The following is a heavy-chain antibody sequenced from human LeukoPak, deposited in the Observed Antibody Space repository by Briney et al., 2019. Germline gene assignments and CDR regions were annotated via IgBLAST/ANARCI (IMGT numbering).Heavy chain of an antibody. V-gene: IGHV3-7*01. CDR3: SGRSGFSSIY. D-gene: IGHD2-2*01. CDR1: GFTFNSHW. J-gene: IGHJ4*02. CDR2: IRPDGSEA. Sequence: GGSLRLSCEASGFTFNSHWMNWVRQAPGQGLEWLANIRPDGSEAVYVDSVRGRFTISRDNAKNLVYLQMNNLRAEDTAVYYCSGRSGFSSIYWGQGVLVTVSS.